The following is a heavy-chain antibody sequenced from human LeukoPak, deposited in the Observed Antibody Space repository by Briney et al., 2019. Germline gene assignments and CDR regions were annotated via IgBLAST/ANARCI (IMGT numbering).Heavy chain of an antibody. CDR1: GDTFTGDS. Sequence: ASVKVSCKASGDTFTGDSLHWVRQAPGQGLEWMGWINPYSGATSYAQRFQGRVTMTGDTSISTAYMELTSVRSDDTAVYYCARAVYCGGYCCSNYYYGMDVWGRGTRVTVSS. CDR2: INPYSGAT. V-gene: IGHV1-2*02. D-gene: IGHD2-21*02. J-gene: IGHJ6*02. CDR3: ARAVYCGGYCCSNYYYGMDV.